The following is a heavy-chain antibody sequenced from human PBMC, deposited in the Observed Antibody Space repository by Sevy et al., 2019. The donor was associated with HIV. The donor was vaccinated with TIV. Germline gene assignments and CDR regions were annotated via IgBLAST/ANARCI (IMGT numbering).Heavy chain of an antibody. CDR1: GGSISSGGYS. CDR2: IYHSGST. J-gene: IGHJ4*02. Sequence: SETLSLTCAVSGGSISSGGYSWSWIRQPPGKGLEWIGYIYHSGSTYYNPSLKSRVTISLDRSKNQFSLKLSSVTAADTAMYYCARDKGDFGYFDYWGQGTLVAVSS. V-gene: IGHV4-30-2*01. D-gene: IGHD2-21*01. CDR3: ARDKGDFGYFDY.